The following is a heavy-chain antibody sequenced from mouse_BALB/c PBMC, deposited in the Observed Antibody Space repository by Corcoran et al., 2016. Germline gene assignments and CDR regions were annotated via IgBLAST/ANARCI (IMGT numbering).Heavy chain of an antibody. CDR1: GYTFTNYG. CDR3: ARKGTYYGSTYAMDY. D-gene: IGHD1-1*01. J-gene: IGHJ4*01. Sequence: QIQLVQSGPELKKPGETVKISCKASGYTFTNYGMNWVKQTPGKVLKWMGWVNTFTGEPTFADDFKGRFAFSLETSASPAYLQINNLKNEDMATYFCARKGTYYGSTYAMDYCGQGTSVTFSS. V-gene: IGHV9-1*02. CDR2: VNTFTGEP.